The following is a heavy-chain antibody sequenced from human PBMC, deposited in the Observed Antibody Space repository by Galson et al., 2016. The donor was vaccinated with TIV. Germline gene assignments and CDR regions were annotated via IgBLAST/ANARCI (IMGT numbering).Heavy chain of an antibody. D-gene: IGHD4-17*01. J-gene: IGHJ4*02. CDR3: AKDPRLYGDYVLHYFDY. CDR2: IWYDGNAK. CDR1: GFTFSNYG. V-gene: IGHV3-33*03. Sequence: SLRLSCATSGFTFSNYGMYWVRQAPGKGLEWVALIWYDGNAKFYAGSVKGRFPISRDNSKNTLYLQMNSLRSDDTAMYYCAKDPRLYGDYVLHYFDYWGQGTLVTVSS.